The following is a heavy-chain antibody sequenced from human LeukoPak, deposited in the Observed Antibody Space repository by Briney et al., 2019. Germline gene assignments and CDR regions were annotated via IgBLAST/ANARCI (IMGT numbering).Heavy chain of an antibody. CDR3: AKDSYDRSGYYYYYFAY. Sequence: GGSRLSCAASGFTFSSSGMHWVRQAPGKGLEWVAVISYDGSNKYYADSVKGRFTISRDNSKNTLYLQMNSLRAGDTAVYYCAKDSYDRSGYYYYYFAYWGQGTLVTVSS. J-gene: IGHJ4*02. D-gene: IGHD3-22*01. CDR1: GFTFSSSG. CDR2: ISYDGSNK. V-gene: IGHV3-30*18.